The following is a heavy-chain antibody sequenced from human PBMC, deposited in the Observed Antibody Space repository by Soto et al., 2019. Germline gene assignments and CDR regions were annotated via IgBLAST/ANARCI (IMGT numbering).Heavy chain of an antibody. CDR3: ALSALYCSSTSCYDGWDGMDV. V-gene: IGHV5-51*01. CDR1: GYSFTIYW. D-gene: IGHD2-2*01. Sequence: GESLKISCKGSGYSFTIYWIGWVLQMPGKGLEWMGIIYPGDSDTRCSPSFQGQVTISADKSISTAYLQWSSLKASDTAMYYCALSALYCSSTSCYDGWDGMDVWGQGTTVTVSS. J-gene: IGHJ6*02. CDR2: IYPGDSDT.